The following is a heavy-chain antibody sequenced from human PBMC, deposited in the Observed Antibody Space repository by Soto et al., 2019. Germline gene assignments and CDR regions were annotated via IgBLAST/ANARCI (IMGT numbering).Heavy chain of an antibody. CDR2: IYYSGST. CDR1: GAPISSSSYY. Sequence: SDTLYLTCTVSGAPISSSSYYWAWIRQPPGKGLEWIGSIYYSGSTYYNPSLKSRVTISVDTSKNQFSLKLSSVTAADTAVYYCARHQGDSGSRYPWVYYYYYGMDVWGQGTTVT. V-gene: IGHV4-39*01. J-gene: IGHJ6*02. D-gene: IGHD1-26*01. CDR3: ARHQGDSGSRYPWVYYYYYGMDV.